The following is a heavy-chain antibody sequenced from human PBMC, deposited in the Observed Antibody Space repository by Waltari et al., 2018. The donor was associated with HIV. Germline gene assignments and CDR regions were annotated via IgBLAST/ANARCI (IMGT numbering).Heavy chain of an antibody. CDR2: IYYSGST. CDR1: GGSISSYY. J-gene: IGHJ6*02. V-gene: IGHV4-59*01. D-gene: IGHD6-6*01. CDR3: ARDLSSSMGYGMDV. Sequence: QVQLQESGPGLVKPSETLSLTCTVSGGSISSYYWSWIRQPPGKGLEWIGYIYYSGSTNYNPSLKSRVTISVDTSKNQFSLKLSSVTAADTAMYYCARDLSSSMGYGMDVWGQGTTVTVSS.